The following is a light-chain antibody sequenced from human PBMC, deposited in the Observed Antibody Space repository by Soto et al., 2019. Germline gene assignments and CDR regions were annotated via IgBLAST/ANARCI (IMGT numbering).Light chain of an antibody. CDR3: QQRSNWPPSLT. V-gene: IGKV3-11*01. Sequence: EIVLTQSPATLSLSPGERATLSCRASQSVSSYLAWYQQKPGQAPRLLIYDASNRATGIPARFSGSGSVTDFTLTISSLDPEDFAVYYCQQRSNWPPSLTFGQGTKLEIK. J-gene: IGKJ2*01. CDR2: DAS. CDR1: QSVSSY.